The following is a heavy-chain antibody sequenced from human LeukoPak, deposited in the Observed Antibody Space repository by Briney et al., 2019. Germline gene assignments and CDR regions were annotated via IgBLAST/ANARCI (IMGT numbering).Heavy chain of an antibody. CDR2: IVTIFGTA. J-gene: IGHJ4*02. CDR1: VGTFSSYA. Sequence: SVKVSCKASVGTFSSYAISTGRHAPGQGLVWMGGIVTIFGTANYAQKFQCRVTITADESTSTAYLELSSLRSEDTAVYYCASPLEGGDYWGQGTLVTVSS. V-gene: IGHV1-69*13. D-gene: IGHD1-1*01. CDR3: ASPLEGGDY.